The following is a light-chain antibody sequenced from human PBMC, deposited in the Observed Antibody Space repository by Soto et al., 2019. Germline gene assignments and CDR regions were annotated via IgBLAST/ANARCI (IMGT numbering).Light chain of an antibody. J-gene: IGLJ1*01. V-gene: IGLV2-14*01. CDR3: NSYTTINTRNIV. CDR1: SSEVGGYNY. CDR2: DVR. Sequence: QSALTQPASVSGSPGRSITISCTGTSSEVGGYNYVSWYQQHPGKAPKFLIYDVRNRHSGVSTRFSGSKSGNTASLPISGLQAEDEDDYYCNSYTTINTRNIVFATGTKVTVL.